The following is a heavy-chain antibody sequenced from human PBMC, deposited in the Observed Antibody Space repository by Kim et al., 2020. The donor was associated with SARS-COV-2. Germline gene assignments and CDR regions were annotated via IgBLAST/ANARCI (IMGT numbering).Heavy chain of an antibody. Sequence: GGSLRLSCAASGFTFSSYGMTWVRQAPGKGLEWVANITYDGNQKYYVDSVKGRFTISRDNSKNSLYLQMNSLRAEDTAVYYCARDGDRYSSGKEAFDIWGQGTMVTVSS. D-gene: IGHD6-19*01. CDR2: ITYDGNQK. J-gene: IGHJ3*02. CDR1: GFTFSSYG. V-gene: IGHV3-7*01. CDR3: ARDGDRYSSGKEAFDI.